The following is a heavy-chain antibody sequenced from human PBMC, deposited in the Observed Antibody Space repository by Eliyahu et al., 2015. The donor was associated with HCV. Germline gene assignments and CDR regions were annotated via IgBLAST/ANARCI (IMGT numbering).Heavy chain of an antibody. CDR1: GFTFSSYE. CDR3: ASFYGSGLSYYYGMDV. J-gene: IGHJ6*02. V-gene: IGHV3-48*03. Sequence: EVQLVESGGGLVQPGGSLRLSCAASGFTFSSYEMNWVRQAPGKGLEWVSYISTSGSTIYYADSVKGRFTISRDNAKNSLYLQMNSLRAEDTAVYYCASFYGSGLSYYYGMDVWGQGTTVTVSS. CDR2: ISTSGSTI. D-gene: IGHD3-10*01.